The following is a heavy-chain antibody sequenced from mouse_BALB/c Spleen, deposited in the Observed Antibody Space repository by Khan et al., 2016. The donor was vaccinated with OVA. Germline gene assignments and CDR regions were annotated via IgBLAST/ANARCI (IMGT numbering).Heavy chain of an antibody. Sequence: QLEESGPGLVKPSQSLSLTCTVTGYSITSDYAWNWIRQFPGNKLEWMGYISYSGNTNYNTSLRSRISITRDTSKNQFFLQLNSVTTEDTATYYCARVYGGDFDYWGQGTTLTVSS. CDR3: ARVYGGDFDY. V-gene: IGHV3-2*02. J-gene: IGHJ2*01. D-gene: IGHD1-1*01. CDR1: GYSITSDYA. CDR2: ISYSGNT.